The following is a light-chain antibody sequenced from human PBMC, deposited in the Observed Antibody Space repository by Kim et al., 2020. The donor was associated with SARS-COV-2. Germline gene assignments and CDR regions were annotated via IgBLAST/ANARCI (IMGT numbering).Light chain of an antibody. CDR2: DAS. V-gene: IGKV3-11*01. CDR3: KQRSSWPPVT. CDR1: QSVRSY. Sequence: EIVLTQSPATLSLSPGERATLSCRASQSVRSYLGWYQQKPGQAPRLLIYDASNRATGIPARFSGSGSGTDFTLTISSLEPEDFAVYYCKQRSSWPPVTFGEGTRLGIK. J-gene: IGKJ5*01.